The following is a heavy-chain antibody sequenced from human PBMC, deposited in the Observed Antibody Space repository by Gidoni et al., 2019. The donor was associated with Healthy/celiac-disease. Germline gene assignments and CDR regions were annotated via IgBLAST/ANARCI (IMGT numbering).Heavy chain of an antibody. CDR1: GFTVSSNY. J-gene: IGHJ6*02. V-gene: IGHV3-53*02. CDR2: IYSGGRT. CDR3: AGGYSGYDWTRGAYYYYGMDV. Sequence: EVQLVETGGGLIQPGGSLRLSGAASGFTVSSNYMSWVRQAPGKGLEWVSVIYSGGRTYYADSVKGRFTISRDNSKDALYLQMNSLRAEDTAVYYCAGGYSGYDWTRGAYYYYGMDVWGQGTTVTVSS. D-gene: IGHD5-12*01.